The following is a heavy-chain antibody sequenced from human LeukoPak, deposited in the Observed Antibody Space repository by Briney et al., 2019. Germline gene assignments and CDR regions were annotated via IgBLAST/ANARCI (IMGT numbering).Heavy chain of an antibody. Sequence: GGSLRLSCAASGFTFTDYYMSWIRQAPGKGLEWVSYISGDGTTVHYSDSVKGRFTVSRDNAKDSLSLQMNSLRAEDPAIYYCAREDFYYSSGYWGQGTLVTVSS. D-gene: IGHD3-10*01. CDR3: AREDFYYSSGY. V-gene: IGHV3-11*04. J-gene: IGHJ4*02. CDR1: GFTFTDYY. CDR2: ISGDGTTV.